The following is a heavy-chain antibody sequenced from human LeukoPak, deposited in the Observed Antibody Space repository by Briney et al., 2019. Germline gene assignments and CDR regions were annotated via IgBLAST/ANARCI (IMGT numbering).Heavy chain of an antibody. CDR1: GFTFSSYW. J-gene: IGHJ6*02. CDR3: ARDANCSGGSCYPYYYYGTDV. V-gene: IGHV3-7*01. D-gene: IGHD2-15*01. CDR2: IKQDGSEK. Sequence: GGSLRLSCAASGFTFSSYWMSWVRQAPGKGLEWVANIKQDGSEKYYVDSVKGRFTISRDNAKNSLYLQMNSLRAEDTAVYYCARDANCSGGSCYPYYYYGTDVWGQGTTVTVSS.